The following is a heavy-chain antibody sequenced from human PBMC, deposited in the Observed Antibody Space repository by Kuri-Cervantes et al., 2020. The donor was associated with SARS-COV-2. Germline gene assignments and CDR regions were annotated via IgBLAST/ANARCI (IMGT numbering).Heavy chain of an antibody. CDR1: GGSFSGYY. J-gene: IGHJ4*02. V-gene: IGHV4-34*01. CDR3: ASAGYDYVWGGFRYWGYRNDY. CDR2: INHSGST. Sequence: SETLSLTCAVYGGSFSGYYWNWIRQPPGKGLEWIGEINHSGSTNYNPSLKSRVTISVDTSKNQFSLKLSSVTAADTAVYYCASAGYDYVWGGFRYWGYRNDYWGQGTLVTVSS. D-gene: IGHD3-16*02.